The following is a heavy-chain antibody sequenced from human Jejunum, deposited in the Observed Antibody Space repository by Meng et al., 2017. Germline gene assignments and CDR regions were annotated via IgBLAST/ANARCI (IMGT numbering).Heavy chain of an antibody. CDR3: ARYLWSRGLFDS. Sequence: QVHLQQWGAGLLKPSETLSSTCTVYSGSFTGYYWSWVRQSPGKGLEWIGEIHQTGSTNYSPSLQSRVTISIDTSKNEFSLELRSVTAADTAVYYCARYLWSRGLFDSWGQGTLVTVSS. CDR1: SGSFTGYY. V-gene: IGHV4-34*01. CDR2: IHQTGST. J-gene: IGHJ5*01. D-gene: IGHD2-21*01.